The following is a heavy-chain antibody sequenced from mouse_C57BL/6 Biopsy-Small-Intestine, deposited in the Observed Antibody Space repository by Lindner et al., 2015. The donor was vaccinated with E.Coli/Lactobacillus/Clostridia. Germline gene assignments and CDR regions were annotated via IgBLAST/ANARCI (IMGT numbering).Heavy chain of an antibody. V-gene: IGHV1-4*01. Sequence: SVKVSCKASGFTFTNSNMQWVRQARGQRLEWIGWIVVGTGNTRYAQKFQERVTITRDLSTSTAYMELRSLRSEDTAVYYCAAIPPGGSYYNYFDYWGQGTLVTVSS. CDR1: GFTFTNSN. J-gene: IGHJ2*01. D-gene: IGHD1-1*02. CDR3: AAIPPGGSYYNYFDY. CDR2: IVVGTGNT.